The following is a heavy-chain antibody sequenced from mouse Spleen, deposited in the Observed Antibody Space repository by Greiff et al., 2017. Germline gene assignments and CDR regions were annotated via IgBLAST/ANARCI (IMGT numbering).Heavy chain of an antibody. CDR1: GFNIKDDY. J-gene: IGHJ2*01. CDR3: TTDGSYENY. Sequence: EVMLVESGAELVRPGASVKLSCTASGFNIKDDYMHWVKQRPEQGLEWIGWIDPENGDTEYASKFQGKATITADTSSNTAYLQLSSLTSEDTAVYYCTTDGSYENYWGQGTTLTVSS. D-gene: IGHD1-1*02. CDR2: IDPENGDT. V-gene: IGHV14-4*01.